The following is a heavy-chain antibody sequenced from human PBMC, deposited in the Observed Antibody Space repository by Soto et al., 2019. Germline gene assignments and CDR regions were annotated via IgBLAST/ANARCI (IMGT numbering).Heavy chain of an antibody. CDR1: GFTFSSYG. CDR3: AREGELPYFDY. J-gene: IGHJ4*02. D-gene: IGHD1-26*01. CDR2: IWYDGSNK. V-gene: IGHV3-33*01. Sequence: QVQLVESGGGVVQPGRSLRLSCAASGFTFSSYGMHWVRQAPGKGLEWVPVIWYDGSNKYYADSVKGRFTISRDNSKNTLYLQMNSLRAEDTAVYYCAREGELPYFDYWGQGTLVTVSS.